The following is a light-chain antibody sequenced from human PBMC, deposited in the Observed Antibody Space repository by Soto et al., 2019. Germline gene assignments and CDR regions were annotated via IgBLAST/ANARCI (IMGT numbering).Light chain of an antibody. Sequence: EIMMTQSPGTLSASPGERATLSCRASQSVSSNLAWYQQKPGQAPRLLIYAVSTRATGIPARFSGSGSGTEFTLTISSLQSEDFEVYYCQQYNKWPLTFGQGTKVEIQ. CDR1: QSVSSN. CDR3: QQYNKWPLT. CDR2: AVS. J-gene: IGKJ1*01. V-gene: IGKV3-15*01.